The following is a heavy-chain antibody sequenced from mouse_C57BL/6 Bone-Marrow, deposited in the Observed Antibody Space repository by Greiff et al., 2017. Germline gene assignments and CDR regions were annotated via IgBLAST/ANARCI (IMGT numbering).Heavy chain of an antibody. CDR3: ARRRDWEDY. Sequence: QVQLQQPGAELVKPGASVKLSCKASGYTFTSYWMQWVKQRPGQGLEWIGEIDPSDSYNNYNQKFKGKATLTVDTSSSTAYMQLSSLTSEDSAVYYCARRRDWEDYWGQGTSVTVSS. D-gene: IGHD4-1*01. CDR2: IDPSDSYN. V-gene: IGHV1-50*01. CDR1: GYTFTSYW. J-gene: IGHJ4*01.